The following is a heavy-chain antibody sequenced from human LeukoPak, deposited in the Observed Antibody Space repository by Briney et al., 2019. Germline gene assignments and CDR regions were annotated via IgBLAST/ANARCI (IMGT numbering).Heavy chain of an antibody. CDR2: IHHSGST. J-gene: IGHJ4*02. D-gene: IGHD2-2*01. CDR3: ARSPATSWSNFDY. Sequence: PSETLSLTCAVYVDSFSEHYWTWIRQPPGKGLEWIGEIHHSGSTNYRLSLKSRVSISVDRSKNQFSLKLTSVTAADTAVYYCARSPATSWSNFDYWGQGTLVTVSS. V-gene: IGHV4-34*01. CDR1: VDSFSEHY.